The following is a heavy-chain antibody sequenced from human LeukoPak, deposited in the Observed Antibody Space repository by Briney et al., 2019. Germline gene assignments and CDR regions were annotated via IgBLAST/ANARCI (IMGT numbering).Heavy chain of an antibody. CDR3: AREGSGASFVDY. CDR1: GYTFTGYY. Sequence: ASVKVSCKASGYTFTGYYMHWVRQAPGQGLEWMGWIHAGNGNTKYSEKFQGRLTITRDTSASTGYMEMSSLRWEDTAVYYCAREGSGASFVDYWGQGTLVTVSS. J-gene: IGHJ4*02. D-gene: IGHD2-15*01. CDR2: IHAGNGNT. V-gene: IGHV1-3*01.